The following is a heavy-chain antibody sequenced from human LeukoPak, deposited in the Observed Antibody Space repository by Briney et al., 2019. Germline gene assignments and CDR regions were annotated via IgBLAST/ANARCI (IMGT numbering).Heavy chain of an antibody. J-gene: IGHJ4*02. CDR3: ARVGYSNYEGFFDY. CDR2: ISSSSSYI. V-gene: IGHV3-21*01. CDR1: GFTFSSYS. D-gene: IGHD4-11*01. Sequence: GGSLRLSCAASGFTFSSYSMNRVRQAPGKGLEWVSSISSSSSYIYYADSVKGRFTISRDNAKNSLYLQMNSLRAEDTAVYYCARVGYSNYEGFFDYWGQGTLVTVSP.